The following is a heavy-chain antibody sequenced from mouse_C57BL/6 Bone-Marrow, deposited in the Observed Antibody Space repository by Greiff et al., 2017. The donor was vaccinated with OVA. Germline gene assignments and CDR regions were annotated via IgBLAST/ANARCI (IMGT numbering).Heavy chain of an antibody. CDR3: AREGYDYDGAY. V-gene: IGHV5-4*01. CDR2: ISDGGSYT. Sequence: EVKLMESGGGLVKPGGSLKLSCAASGFTFSSYAMSWVRQTPEKRLEWVATISDGGSYTYYPDNVKGRFTISRDNAKNNLYLQMSHLKSDDTAMYYCAREGYDYDGAYWGQGTLVTVSA. J-gene: IGHJ3*01. D-gene: IGHD2-4*01. CDR1: GFTFSSYA.